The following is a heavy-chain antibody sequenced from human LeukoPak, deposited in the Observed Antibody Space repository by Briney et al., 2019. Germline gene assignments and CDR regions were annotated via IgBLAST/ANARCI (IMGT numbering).Heavy chain of an antibody. CDR1: GYTLTELS. CDR3: ATVGQWLDPYYFDY. V-gene: IGHV1-24*01. Sequence: ASVKVSCKVSGYTLTELSMHWVRQAPGKGLEWMGGYDHEDGEKIYEQKFKGRVTMTEDTSTDRAYMELSGLRSEDTAVYYCATVGQWLDPYYFDYWGQGTLVTVSS. J-gene: IGHJ4*02. CDR2: YDHEDGEK. D-gene: IGHD6-19*01.